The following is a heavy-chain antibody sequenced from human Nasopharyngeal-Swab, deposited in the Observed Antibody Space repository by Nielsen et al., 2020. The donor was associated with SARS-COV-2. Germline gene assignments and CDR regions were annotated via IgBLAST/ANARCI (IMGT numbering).Heavy chain of an antibody. D-gene: IGHD3-10*01. CDR3: ARDLDYYGSGTNGMDV. CDR2: ISSSSSYI. Sequence: WIRQPPGKGLEWVSSISSSSSYIYYADSVKGRFTISRDNAKNSLYLQMNSLRAEDTAVYCCARDLDYYGSGTNGMDVWGQGTTVTVSS. V-gene: IGHV3-21*01. J-gene: IGHJ6*01.